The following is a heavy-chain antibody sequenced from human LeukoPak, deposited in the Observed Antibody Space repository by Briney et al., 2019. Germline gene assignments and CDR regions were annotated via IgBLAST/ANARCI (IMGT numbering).Heavy chain of an antibody. CDR1: GYTFTSYG. J-gene: IGHJ4*02. CDR3: AREEIAARPYDY. Sequence: ASVKVSCKASGYTFTSYGISWVRQAPGQGLEGMGWISAYNGNTNYAQKLQGRVTMTTDTSTSTAYMELRSLRSDDTAVYYCAREEIAARPYDYWGQGTLVTVSS. D-gene: IGHD6-6*01. V-gene: IGHV1-18*01. CDR2: ISAYNGNT.